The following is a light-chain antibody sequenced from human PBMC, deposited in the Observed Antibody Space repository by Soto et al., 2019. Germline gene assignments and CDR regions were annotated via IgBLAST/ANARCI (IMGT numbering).Light chain of an antibody. CDR3: QQRSNWPPIT. Sequence: EIVLTQSPATLSLPPGERATLSCRASQSLSSYLAWYQQKPGQAPRLLIYGASSRATGIPARFSGSGSGTDFTLTISSLEPEDFAVYYCQQRSNWPPITFGQGTKVDIK. J-gene: IGKJ1*01. CDR2: GAS. CDR1: QSLSSY. V-gene: IGKV3-11*01.